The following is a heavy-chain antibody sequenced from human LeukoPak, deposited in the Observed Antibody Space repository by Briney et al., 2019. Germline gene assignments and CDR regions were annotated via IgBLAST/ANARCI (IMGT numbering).Heavy chain of an antibody. V-gene: IGHV1-8*03. D-gene: IGHD3-22*01. CDR1: GYSFTNYD. CDR2: MNPNSGIT. J-gene: IGHJ4*02. CDR3: AREDFYDSGSNDY. Sequence: ASVKVSCKASGYSFTNYDINWVRQATGQGLEWMGWMNPNSGITAYAQKFQGRVTITRYTSISTAYMELSSLRSEDTAVYYCAREDFYDSGSNDYWGQGTLVTVSS.